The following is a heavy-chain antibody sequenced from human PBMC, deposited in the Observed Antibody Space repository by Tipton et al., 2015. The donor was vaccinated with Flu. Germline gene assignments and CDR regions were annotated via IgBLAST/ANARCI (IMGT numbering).Heavy chain of an antibody. CDR1: GGSISSGSYY. CDR2: IYTSGST. V-gene: IGHV4-61*02. D-gene: IGHD6-19*01. J-gene: IGHJ4*02. CDR3: VRGRAVAGFRGFDY. Sequence: TLSLTCTVSGGSISSGSYYWSWIRQPAGKGLGWIGRIYTSGSTNYNPSLKSRVTISVDTSKNQFSLKLSSVTAADTAVYYCVRGRAVAGFRGFDYWGQGTLVTVSS.